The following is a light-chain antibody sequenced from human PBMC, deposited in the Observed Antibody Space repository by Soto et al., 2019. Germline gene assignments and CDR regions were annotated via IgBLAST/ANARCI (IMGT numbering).Light chain of an antibody. Sequence: EIVLTQSPATLSLSPGERATLSCRASQSVSSSYLAWYQQKPGQAPRLLIYGASSRATGIPDRFSGSGSGSDFTLTISRLELEDFAVYYCQEYGSSRELTYGGGTKVEIK. V-gene: IGKV3-20*01. J-gene: IGKJ4*01. CDR1: QSVSSSY. CDR3: QEYGSSRELT. CDR2: GAS.